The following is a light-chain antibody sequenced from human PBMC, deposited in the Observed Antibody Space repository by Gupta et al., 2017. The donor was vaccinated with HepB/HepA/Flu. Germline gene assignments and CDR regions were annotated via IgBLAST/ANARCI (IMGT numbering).Light chain of an antibody. J-gene: IGKJ2*01. CDR3: LYCYRGPRN. Sequence: DIQTVQSLSSLPASAGDRVTIPSRASQDIRNYLDWYQQKPGRVPGVLIYPASTLRSGVPSRFSGSGSGTDFTLTISSVQPEDVATYFCLYCYRGPRNFGQETRLEIK. V-gene: IGKV1-27*01. CDR2: PAS. CDR1: QDIRNY.